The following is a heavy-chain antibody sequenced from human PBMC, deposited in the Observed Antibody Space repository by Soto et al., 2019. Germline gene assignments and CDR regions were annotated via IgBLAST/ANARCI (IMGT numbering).Heavy chain of an antibody. Sequence: ASVKVSCKASGGTFSSYAISCVRHAPRQGLEWMGRIIPFIGTANYAQKFQGRVTITADESTSTAYMELTSLRSEDTAVYYCARVLMTTVTAYSYYGLDVSGQGTTVNVSS. CDR1: GGTFSSYA. D-gene: IGHD4-4*01. J-gene: IGHJ6*02. CDR2: IIPFIGTA. CDR3: ARVLMTTVTAYSYYGLDV. V-gene: IGHV1-69*11.